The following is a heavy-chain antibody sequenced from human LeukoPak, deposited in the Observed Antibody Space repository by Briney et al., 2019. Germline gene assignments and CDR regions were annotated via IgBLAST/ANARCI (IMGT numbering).Heavy chain of an antibody. V-gene: IGHV1-46*01. CDR3: ARDRGNYYYMDV. CDR1: GYTFTSYY. Sequence: ASVKVSCKASGYTFTSYYMHWVRQAPGQGLEWMGIINPSGGSTSYAQKFQGRVTMTRDMSTSTVYMELSSLRSEDTAVYYCARDRGNYYYMDVWGKGTTVTVSS. J-gene: IGHJ6*03. CDR2: INPSGGST. D-gene: IGHD1-26*01.